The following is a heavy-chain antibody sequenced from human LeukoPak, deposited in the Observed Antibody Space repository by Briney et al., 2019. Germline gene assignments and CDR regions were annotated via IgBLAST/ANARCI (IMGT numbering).Heavy chain of an antibody. J-gene: IGHJ6*03. D-gene: IGHD6-19*01. Sequence: SETLSLTCTVSGGSISSYYWSWIRQPAGKGLEWIGRIYTSGSTNYNPSLKSRVTMSVDTSKNQFSLKLSSVTAADTAVYYCATSVTGKYYYYYYMDVWGKGTTVTVSS. V-gene: IGHV4-4*07. CDR2: IYTSGST. CDR1: GGSISSYY. CDR3: ATSVTGKYYYYYYMDV.